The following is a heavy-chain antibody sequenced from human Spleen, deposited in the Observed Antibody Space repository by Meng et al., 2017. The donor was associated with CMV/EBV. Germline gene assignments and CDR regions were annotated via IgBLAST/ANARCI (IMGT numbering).Heavy chain of an antibody. D-gene: IGHD5-18*01. Sequence: GESLKISCKASGFTFSSHAMSWIRQAAGKGLEWVSLISASGADTYYADSLKGRFTISRDNSKNTLYLQMNSLRAEDTAVYYCAREPPNSYGVSYYYGMDVWGQGTTVTVSS. V-gene: IGHV3-23*01. CDR3: AREPPNSYGVSYYYGMDV. CDR1: GFTFSSHA. J-gene: IGHJ6*02. CDR2: ISASGADT.